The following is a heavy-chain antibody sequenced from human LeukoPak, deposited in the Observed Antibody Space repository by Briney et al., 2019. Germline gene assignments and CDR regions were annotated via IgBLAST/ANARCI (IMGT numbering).Heavy chain of an antibody. V-gene: IGHV3-53*01. CDR1: GFTVSSNY. CDR3: EATVTTSRYYGMDV. D-gene: IGHD4-17*01. CDR2: IYSGGST. Sequence: GGSLRLSCAASGFTVSSNYMSWARQAPGKGLEWVSVIYSGGSTYYADSVKGRFTISRDNSKNMLYLQMNSLRAEDTAVYYCEATVTTSRYYGMDVWGQGTTVTVSS. J-gene: IGHJ6*02.